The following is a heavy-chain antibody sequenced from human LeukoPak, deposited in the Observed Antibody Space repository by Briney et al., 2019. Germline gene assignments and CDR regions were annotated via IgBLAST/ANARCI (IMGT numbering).Heavy chain of an antibody. CDR2: IHYSGST. V-gene: IGHV4-59*08. D-gene: IGHD5-18*01. CDR1: GGSLSNSF. CDR3: ARTPERRGYSYGVGAFDF. J-gene: IGHJ3*01. Sequence: PSETLSLTCAVSGGSLSNSFWNWIRQPPGKGLEWIGFIHYSGSTNSNPAPKSRVTMSLDTSKNHFSLQLRSVTAADTAVYYCARTPERRGYSYGVGAFDFWGPGTMVTVSS.